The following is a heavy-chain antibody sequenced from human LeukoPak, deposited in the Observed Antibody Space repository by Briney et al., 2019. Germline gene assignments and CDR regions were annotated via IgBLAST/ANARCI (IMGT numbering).Heavy chain of an antibody. V-gene: IGHV1-46*01. D-gene: IGHD5-18*01. J-gene: IGHJ4*02. CDR1: GYTFTSYY. CDR3: SRDQNRDTAMVSGIDDY. Sequence: ASVKVSCKASGYTFTSYYMHWVRQAPGQGVEWMGIINPSGGSTSYEQKFQGRVTMIWDTSTSTVYMELSSLRSEDTAVYYCSRDQNRDTAMVSGIDDYWGQGTLVTVSS. CDR2: INPSGGST.